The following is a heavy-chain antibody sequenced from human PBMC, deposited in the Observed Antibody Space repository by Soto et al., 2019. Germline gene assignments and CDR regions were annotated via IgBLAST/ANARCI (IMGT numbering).Heavy chain of an antibody. CDR3: ARDPKGSGPNFDY. V-gene: IGHV3-23*01. CDR2: ISETGTTT. Sequence: GGSLRLSCTASGFTFSSFDMTWVRQAPGKGLEWVSQISETGTTTNYADAVRGRFTISRDNSKNTFYLQMNSLRAEDTAVYYCARDPKGSGPNFDYWGQGSLVTVSS. D-gene: IGHD7-27*01. CDR1: GFTFSSFD. J-gene: IGHJ4*02.